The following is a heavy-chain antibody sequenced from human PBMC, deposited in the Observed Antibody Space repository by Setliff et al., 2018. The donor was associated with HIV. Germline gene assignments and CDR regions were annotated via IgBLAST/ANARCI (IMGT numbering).Heavy chain of an antibody. V-gene: IGHV4-59*08. D-gene: IGHD2-21*02. CDR3: ARSSRGSLRDLDY. Sequence: SQTLSLTCTVSGGSISNYYWSWIRPPPGKGLEWIGCGYYSGITHYDPSLKCRVSISVDASKNQFSLGLNSVTVADTAVYFWARSSRGSLRDLDYWGPGTLVTVSS. CDR2: GYYSGIT. CDR1: GGSISNYY. J-gene: IGHJ4*02.